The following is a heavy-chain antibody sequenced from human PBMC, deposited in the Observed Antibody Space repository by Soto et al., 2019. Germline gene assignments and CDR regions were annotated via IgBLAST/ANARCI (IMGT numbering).Heavy chain of an antibody. CDR1: GGTFSSYA. D-gene: IGHD3-3*01. CDR3: ARDGTYYDFWSGYYGSPNWFDP. J-gene: IGHJ5*02. CDR2: IIPIFGTA. Sequence: SVKVSCKASGGTFSSYAISWVRQAPGQGLEWMGGIIPIFGTANYAQKFQGRVTITADKSTSTAYMELSSLRSADTAVYYCARDGTYYDFWSGYYGSPNWFDPWGQGTLVTVSS. V-gene: IGHV1-69*06.